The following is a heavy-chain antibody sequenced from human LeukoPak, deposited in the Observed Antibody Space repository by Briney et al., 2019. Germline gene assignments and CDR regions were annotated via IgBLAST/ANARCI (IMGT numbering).Heavy chain of an antibody. D-gene: IGHD6-19*01. CDR2: ISGSGGST. Sequence: GGSLRLSCAASGFTFSSYWMSWVRQAPGKGLEWVSAISGSGGSTYYADSVKGRFTISRDNSKNTLYLQMNSLRAEDTAVYYCTKRTVAVAGRSAFDIWGQGTMVTVSS. J-gene: IGHJ3*02. CDR3: TKRTVAVAGRSAFDI. CDR1: GFTFSSYW. V-gene: IGHV3-23*01.